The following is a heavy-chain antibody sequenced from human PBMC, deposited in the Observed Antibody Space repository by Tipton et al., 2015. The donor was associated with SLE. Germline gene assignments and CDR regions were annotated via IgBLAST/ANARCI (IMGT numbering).Heavy chain of an antibody. J-gene: IGHJ4*02. D-gene: IGHD5-24*01. Sequence: GLVKPSETLSLTCTVSGGSVSSYYWSWIRQPPGKGLEWIGFRHDGGSTNYNPSLKSRVAISLDPSKNRFSLRLTSVTAADTAVYFCARVRVGHNFDFDNWGQGTLVTVSS. CDR1: GGSVSSYY. V-gene: IGHV4-59*02. CDR2: RHDGGST. CDR3: ARVRVGHNFDFDN.